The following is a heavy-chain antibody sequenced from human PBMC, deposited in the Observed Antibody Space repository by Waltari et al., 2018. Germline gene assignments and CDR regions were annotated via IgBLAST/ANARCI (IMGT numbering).Heavy chain of an antibody. CDR1: GFTPNDYG. D-gene: IGHD4-4*01. Sequence: ELQLVESGGGLIQPGGSLRLSCADYGFTPNDYGIHGVRQDFGNGLCWVLGDGSAGDTGYADSVMGRFTISRDNAKNFLNLQLNNLRVGDTGIYYCARVHYKNSFDVWGQGTRVTVSS. CDR3: ARVHYKNSFDV. J-gene: IGHJ3*01. V-gene: IGHV3-13*01. CDR2: DGSAGDT.